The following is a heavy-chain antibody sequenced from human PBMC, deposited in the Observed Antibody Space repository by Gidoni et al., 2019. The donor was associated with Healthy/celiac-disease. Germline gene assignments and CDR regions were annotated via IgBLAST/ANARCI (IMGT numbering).Heavy chain of an antibody. V-gene: IGHV4-30-4*01. CDR3: ARVSVVVTASYYFDY. CDR2: IYYSGST. CDR1: GGSIRSGDYY. J-gene: IGHJ4*02. D-gene: IGHD2-21*02. Sequence: QVQLQESGPGLVKPSQTLSLTCTVSGGSIRSGDYYWSWIRQPPGKGLEWIGYIYYSGSTYYNPSLKSRVTISVDTSKNQFSLKLSSVTAADTAVYYCARVSVVVTASYYFDYWGQGTLVTVSS.